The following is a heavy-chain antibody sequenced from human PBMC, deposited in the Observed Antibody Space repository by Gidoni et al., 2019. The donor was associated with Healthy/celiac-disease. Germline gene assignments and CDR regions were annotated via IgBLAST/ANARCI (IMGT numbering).Heavy chain of an antibody. J-gene: IGHJ4*02. CDR2: IKSKTDGGTT. Sequence: EVQLVESGGGLVKPGGSLRLSCAASGFTFSNAWMNWVRQAPGKGLEWVGRIKSKTDGGTTDYAAPVKGRFTISRDDSKNTLYLQMNSLKTEDTAVYYCTTDDYDSSGYYDYWGQGTLVTVSS. D-gene: IGHD3-22*01. CDR3: TTDDYDSSGYYDY. CDR1: GFTFSNAW. V-gene: IGHV3-15*07.